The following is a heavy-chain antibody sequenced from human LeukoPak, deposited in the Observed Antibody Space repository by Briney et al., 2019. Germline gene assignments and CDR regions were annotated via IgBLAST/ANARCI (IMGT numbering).Heavy chain of an antibody. V-gene: IGHV4-59*11. CDR3: ARDLATAATADRAFDI. CDR1: GFAFSSQA. J-gene: IGHJ3*02. D-gene: IGHD6-13*01. CDR2: IYYSGST. Sequence: GSLRLSCAASGFAFSSQAMGWVRQPPGKGLEWIGYIYYSGSTNYNPSLKNRVTISVDTSKNQFSLKPSSVTAADTAVYYCARDLATAATADRAFDIWGPGTMVTVSS.